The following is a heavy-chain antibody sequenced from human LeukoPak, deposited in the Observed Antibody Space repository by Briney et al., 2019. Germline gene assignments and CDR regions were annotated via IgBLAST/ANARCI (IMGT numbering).Heavy chain of an antibody. J-gene: IGHJ6*03. V-gene: IGHV4-4*07. D-gene: IGHD2-2*01. CDR1: GGSISGYY. Sequence: PSETLSLTCTVSGGSISGYYWSWIRQPAGKGLEWIGRIYTSGSTNYNPSLKSRVTMSVDTSKNQFSLKLSSVTAADTAVYYCARSQRIVVVPAAIVDYYYYMDVWGKGTTVTVSS. CDR2: IYTSGST. CDR3: ARSQRIVVVPAAIVDYYYYMDV.